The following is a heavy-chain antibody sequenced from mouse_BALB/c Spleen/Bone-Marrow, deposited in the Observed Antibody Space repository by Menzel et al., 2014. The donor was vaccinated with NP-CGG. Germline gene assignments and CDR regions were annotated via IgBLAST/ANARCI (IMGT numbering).Heavy chain of an antibody. J-gene: IGHJ4*01. Sequence: VKLVESGAELAKPGASVKMSCKASGYTFTNYWMYWVKQRPGQGLEWIGYIKVSTGYTEYNQKFKDKATLTADKSSSTAYMQLSSLTSEDSAVYYCARDCFYAMDYWGQGTSVTVSS. CDR1: GYTFTNYW. CDR3: ARDCFYAMDY. CDR2: IKVSTGYT. V-gene: IGHV1-7*01.